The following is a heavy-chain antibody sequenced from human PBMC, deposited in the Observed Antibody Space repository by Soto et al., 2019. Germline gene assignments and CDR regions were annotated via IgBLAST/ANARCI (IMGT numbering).Heavy chain of an antibody. CDR2: ISYDGSEK. V-gene: IGHV3-30*18. CDR1: GFTFNFFG. CDR3: AKERRYSFDAFDI. Sequence: HEQLVESGGGVVQAGRPLRLSCAASGFTFNFFGMHWVRQAPGKGLEWVAVISYDGSEKYYADSVKGRFTMSRDNSKNMVYLEMSSLRPEDTSVYYCAKERRYSFDAFDIWGHGTMVTVSS. D-gene: IGHD5-12*01. J-gene: IGHJ3*02.